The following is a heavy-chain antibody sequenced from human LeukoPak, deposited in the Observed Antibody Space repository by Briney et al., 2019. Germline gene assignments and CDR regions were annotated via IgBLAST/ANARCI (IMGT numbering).Heavy chain of an antibody. CDR3: ARAAPSNIAVGRYYFDY. CDR2: IYYSGAT. CDR1: GGSINSSFYY. V-gene: IGHV4-39*07. Sequence: SETLSLTCTVSGGSINSSFYYWNLIRQPPGKGLEWIGAIYYSGATYFNPSLESRLAMSIDTSKNHFSLRVGSVTAADTAVYYCARAAPSNIAVGRYYFDYWGQGTLVTVSS. D-gene: IGHD6-19*01. J-gene: IGHJ4*02.